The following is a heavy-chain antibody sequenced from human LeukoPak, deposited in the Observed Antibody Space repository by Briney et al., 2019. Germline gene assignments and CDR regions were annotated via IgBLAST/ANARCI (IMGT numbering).Heavy chain of an antibody. CDR3: ARQYSNYEPFDY. CDR1: GASVSSDY. J-gene: IGHJ4*02. V-gene: IGHV4-59*08. D-gene: IGHD4-11*01. Sequence: SETLSLTCTVSGASVSSDYWSWIRQSPGKGLEWIGYIYHSGHTMSNPSLKSRVTISVDTSKNQFSLKLSSVTAADTAVYYCARQYSNYEPFDYWGQGTLVTVSS. CDR2: IYHSGHT.